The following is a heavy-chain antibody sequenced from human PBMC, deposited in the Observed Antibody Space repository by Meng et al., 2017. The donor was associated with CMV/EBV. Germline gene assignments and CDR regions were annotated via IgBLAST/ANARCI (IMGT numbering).Heavy chain of an antibody. V-gene: IGHV3-11*04. J-gene: IGHJ6*02. Sequence: GGSLRLSCTVSGGSISSSSYYWGWIRQPPRKGLEWVSYISSSGSTIYYADSVKGRFTISRDNAKNSLYLQMNSLRAEDTAVYYCAREVDWLLSYGMDVWGQGTTVTVSS. CDR2: ISSSGSTI. CDR1: GGSISSSSYY. CDR3: AREVDWLLSYGMDV. D-gene: IGHD3-9*01.